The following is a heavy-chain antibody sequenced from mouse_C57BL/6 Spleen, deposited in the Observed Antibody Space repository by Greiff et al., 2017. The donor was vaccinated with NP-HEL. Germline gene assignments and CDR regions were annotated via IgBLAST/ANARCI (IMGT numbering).Heavy chain of an antibody. CDR2: IYPSDSET. V-gene: IGHV1-61*01. J-gene: IGHJ4*01. CDR1: GYTFTSYW. CDR3: ARGGAAQAFYAMDY. D-gene: IGHD3-2*02. Sequence: QVQLQQPGAELVRPGSSVKLSCKASGYTFTSYWMDWVKQRPGQGLEWIGNIYPSDSETHYNQKFKDKATLTVDKSSSTADMQLSSLTSEDSAVYYCARGGAAQAFYAMDYWGQGTSVTVSS.